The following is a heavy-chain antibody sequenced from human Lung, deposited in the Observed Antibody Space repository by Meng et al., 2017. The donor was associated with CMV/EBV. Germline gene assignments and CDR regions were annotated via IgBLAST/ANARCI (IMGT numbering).Heavy chain of an antibody. CDR2: IKQDESEI. J-gene: IGHJ6*02. V-gene: IGHV3-7*01. CDR1: GFTFSSFW. Sequence: GEXXTISCAASGFTFSSFWMAWVRQAPGKGLEWVGNIKQDESEIQYVGSVKGRFTITRDNAKNSLFLQMNSLRAEDTAVYYCARSMLEVNRYYYGMDVWGEGXPVTVS. D-gene: IGHD1-1*01. CDR3: ARSMLEVNRYYYGMDV.